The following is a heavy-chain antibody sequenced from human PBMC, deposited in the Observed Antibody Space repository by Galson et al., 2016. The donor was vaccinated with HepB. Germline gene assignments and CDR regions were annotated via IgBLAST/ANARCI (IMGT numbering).Heavy chain of an antibody. D-gene: IGHD5-18*01. V-gene: IGHV3-7*01. CDR3: ARGLDATMGGGWHYGMDV. J-gene: IGHJ6*02. CDR1: GFTFSDYW. CDR2: IRPEGSGK. Sequence: SLRLSCAASGFTFSDYWMNWVRQAPGKGLEWVANIRPEGSGKNYVDSVKGRFTISRDNPKKSLYLQMNILRAEDTAVYSCARGLDATMGGGWHYGMDVWGQGTTVTVSS.